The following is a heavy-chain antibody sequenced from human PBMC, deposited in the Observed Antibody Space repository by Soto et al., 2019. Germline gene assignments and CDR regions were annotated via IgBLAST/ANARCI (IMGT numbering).Heavy chain of an antibody. CDR2: IRRNAYGGTT. V-gene: IGHV3-49*04. CDR1: GFTFGDYA. Sequence: GGSLRLSCTTSGFTFGDYALSWVRQAPGKGLEWVGFIRRNAYGGTTDYAASVKGRFTISRDDSKSIAYLQMDSLRTEDTALYYCTRASSLDFDFWGQGTLVTVSS. J-gene: IGHJ4*02. D-gene: IGHD3-16*01. CDR3: TRASSLDFDF.